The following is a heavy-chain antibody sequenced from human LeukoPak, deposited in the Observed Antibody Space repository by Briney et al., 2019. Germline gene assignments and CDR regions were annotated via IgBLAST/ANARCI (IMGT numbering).Heavy chain of an antibody. D-gene: IGHD1-26*01. J-gene: IGHJ4*02. Sequence: PGGSLRLPCAASGFTFSNYAMSWVRQAPGKGLEWVSTISGSGSTYYADSVKGRFTISRDNSKHTLYLQMNSLRAEDTAVYYCARSGKWEPYDYWGQGTLVTVSS. CDR3: ARSGKWEPYDY. V-gene: IGHV3-23*01. CDR2: ISGSGST. CDR1: GFTFSNYA.